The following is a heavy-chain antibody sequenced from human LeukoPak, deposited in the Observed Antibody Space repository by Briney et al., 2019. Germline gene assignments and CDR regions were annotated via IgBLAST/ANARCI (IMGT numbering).Heavy chain of an antibody. J-gene: IGHJ3*02. Sequence: GGSLRLSCAASGFTFDDYAMHWVRHTPGKGLEWVSGITWNSGSIAYADSVKGRFTISRDNSKNTLYLQMNSLRAEDTAVYYCAKDPTVGATHDAFDIWGQGTMVTVSS. CDR2: ITWNSGSI. V-gene: IGHV3-9*01. CDR1: GFTFDDYA. D-gene: IGHD1-26*01. CDR3: AKDPTVGATHDAFDI.